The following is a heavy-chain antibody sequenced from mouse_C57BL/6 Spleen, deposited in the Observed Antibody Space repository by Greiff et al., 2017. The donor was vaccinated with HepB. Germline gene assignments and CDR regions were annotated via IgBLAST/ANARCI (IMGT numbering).Heavy chain of an antibody. CDR3: ARHTYYGSSYAMDY. D-gene: IGHD1-1*01. CDR1: GFSLTSYG. CDR2: IWSDGST. Sequence: VKLVESGPGLVPPSQSLSITCTVSGFSLTSYGVHWVRQPPGKGLEWLVVIWSDGSTTYNSALKSRLSISKDNSKSQVFLKMNSLQTDDTAMYYCARHTYYGSSYAMDYWGQGTSVTVSS. V-gene: IGHV2-6-1*01. J-gene: IGHJ4*01.